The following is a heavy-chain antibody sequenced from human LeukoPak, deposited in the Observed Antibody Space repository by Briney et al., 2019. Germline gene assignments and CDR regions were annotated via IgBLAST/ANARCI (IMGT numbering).Heavy chain of an antibody. CDR2: IYYSGNT. J-gene: IGHJ4*02. V-gene: IGHV4-59*01. Sequence: SETLSLTCTVSGGSISSYYWNWIRQPPGKGLEWIAYIYYSGNTNYNPSLKSRVTISVDTSKNQFSLKLSSVTAADTAVYYCARDVGATPGYFDYWGQGTLVTVSS. CDR3: ARDVGATPGYFDY. CDR1: GGSISSYY. D-gene: IGHD1-26*01.